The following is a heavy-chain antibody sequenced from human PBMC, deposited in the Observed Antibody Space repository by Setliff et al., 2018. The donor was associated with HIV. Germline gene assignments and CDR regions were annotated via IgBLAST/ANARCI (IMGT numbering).Heavy chain of an antibody. CDR1: GFTFSVYG. Sequence: PGGSLRLSCEGSGFTFSVYGMHWVRQAPGKGLEWVAVIWYDGGRKHYADSVKGRFTISRDDSNNTLYLQLNSLRAEDTAIYYCARGQFRLRPDSLDLWGQGTLVTVSS. J-gene: IGHJ3*01. V-gene: IGHV3-33*01. CDR3: ARGQFRLRPDSLDL. CDR2: IWYDGGRK. D-gene: IGHD2-21*01.